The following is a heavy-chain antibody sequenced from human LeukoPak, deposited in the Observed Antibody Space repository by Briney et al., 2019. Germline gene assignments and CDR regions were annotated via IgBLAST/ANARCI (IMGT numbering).Heavy chain of an antibody. CDR2: IYTSGST. V-gene: IGHV4-61*02. CDR3: ARDDMTWIGGAFDI. D-gene: IGHD5-12*01. J-gene: IGHJ3*02. CDR1: GGSISSGSYY. Sequence: SQTLSLTCTVSGGSISSGSYYWSWIRQPAGKGLEWIGRIYTSGSTNYNPSLKSRVTISVDTSKNQFSLKLSSVTAADTAVYYCARDDMTWIGGAFDIWGQGTVVTVSS.